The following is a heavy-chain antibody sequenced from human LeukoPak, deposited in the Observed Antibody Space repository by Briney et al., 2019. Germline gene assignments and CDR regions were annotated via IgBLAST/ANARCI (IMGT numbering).Heavy chain of an antibody. J-gene: IGHJ6*03. CDR2: IYYSGST. CDR1: GGSISSYY. CDR3: ARDYYYYMDV. Sequence: SETLSLTCTVSGGSISSYYWSWIRQPPGKGLEWIGYIYYSGSTSYNPSLKSRVTISVDTSKNQFSLKLSSVTAADTAVYYCARDYYYYMDVWGKGTTVTISS. V-gene: IGHV4-59*01.